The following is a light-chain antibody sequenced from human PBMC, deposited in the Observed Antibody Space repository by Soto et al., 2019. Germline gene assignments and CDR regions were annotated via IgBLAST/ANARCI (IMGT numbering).Light chain of an antibody. Sequence: IQMTQSPSTLSATVGDRFTITCRASQSISYRLAWYQQKPGKAPKLLIYDASSLESGVPSTFSGSGSGTEFTLTITSLQPDDFATYYCQQYNSYSWTFGQGTKVDI. CDR3: QQYNSYSWT. CDR2: DAS. V-gene: IGKV1-5*01. CDR1: QSISYR. J-gene: IGKJ1*01.